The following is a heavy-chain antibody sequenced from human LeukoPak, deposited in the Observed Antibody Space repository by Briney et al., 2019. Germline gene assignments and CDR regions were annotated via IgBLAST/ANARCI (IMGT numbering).Heavy chain of an antibody. V-gene: IGHV4-61*02. Sequence: SETLSPTCTVSGGSISSGSDCWSWLRQPGGKGLEWFGRIYASGTTNYNPSLKKRLTISIATSKNQFSLKLSSVTAADTAVYYCAREDSSGYYQTFDYWGQGTLVTVSS. D-gene: IGHD3-22*01. CDR1: GGSISSGSDC. J-gene: IGHJ4*02. CDR3: AREDSSGYYQTFDY. CDR2: IYASGTT.